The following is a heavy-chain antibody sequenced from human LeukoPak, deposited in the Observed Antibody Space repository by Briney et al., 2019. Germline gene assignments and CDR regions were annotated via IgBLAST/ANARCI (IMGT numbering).Heavy chain of an antibody. J-gene: IGHJ3*02. Sequence: PGGSLRLSCAASGFDFNIYSMNWVRQAPGKGLEWVASISSRSLYIYYPDSLRGRFTIYRDNAEKSLYLQMNDLRAEDTAVYYCSRDLDCTVTACYGGDDGFDIWGQETMVTVSS. CDR1: GFDFNIYS. CDR3: SRDLDCTVTACYGGDDGFDI. CDR2: ISSRSLYI. V-gene: IGHV3-21*01. D-gene: IGHD2-8*02.